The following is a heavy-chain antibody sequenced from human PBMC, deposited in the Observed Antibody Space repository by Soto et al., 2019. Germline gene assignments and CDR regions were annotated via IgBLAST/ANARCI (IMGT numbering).Heavy chain of an antibody. D-gene: IGHD5-12*01. V-gene: IGHV4-30-2*01. CDR2: IYHSGST. Sequence: QLQLQESGSGLVKPSQTLSLTCAVSGGSISSGGYSWSWIRQPPGKGLEWIGYIYHSGSTYYNPSLKSRVTISVDRSKNQFSLKLSSVTAADSAVYYCARAVDMATIHAFDIWGQGTMVTVSS. CDR3: ARAVDMATIHAFDI. CDR1: GGSISSGGYS. J-gene: IGHJ3*02.